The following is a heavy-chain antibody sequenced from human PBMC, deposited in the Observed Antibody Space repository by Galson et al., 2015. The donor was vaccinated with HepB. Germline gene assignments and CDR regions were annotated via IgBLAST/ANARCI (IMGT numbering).Heavy chain of an antibody. CDR2: ITYRDGRT. CDR1: GFIFTNYD. V-gene: IGHV3-23*01. J-gene: IGHJ1*01. Sequence: SLRLSCAASGFIFTNYDMSWVRQAPGRGLEWVSVITYRDGRTFLADFVKGRFTISRDNSENTLYLQMNSLRADDTAVYYCAKSLRHCSDGSCVVSPSFQHWGQGTLVTVSS. CDR3: AKSLRHCSDGSCVVSPSFQH. D-gene: IGHD3-22*01.